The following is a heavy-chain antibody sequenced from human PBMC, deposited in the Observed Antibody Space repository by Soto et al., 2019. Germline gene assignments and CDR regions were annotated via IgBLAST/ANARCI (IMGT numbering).Heavy chain of an antibody. CDR3: ARHRTIFGVVIMGRACFDY. CDR2: IYYSGST. V-gene: IGHV4-39*01. J-gene: IGHJ4*02. D-gene: IGHD3-3*01. Sequence: QLQLQESGPGLVKPSETLSLTCTVSGGSISSSSYYWGWIRQPPGKGLEWIGSIYYSGSTYYNPSLKSRVTISVDTSKNQFSLKLSSVTAADTAVYYCARHRTIFGVVIMGRACFDYWGQGTLVTVSS. CDR1: GGSISSSSYY.